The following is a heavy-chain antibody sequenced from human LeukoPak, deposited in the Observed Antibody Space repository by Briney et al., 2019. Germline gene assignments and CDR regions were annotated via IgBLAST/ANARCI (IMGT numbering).Heavy chain of an antibody. CDR1: GDSVSSNSAA. CDR3: VRDPTVTTLRWFDP. D-gene: IGHD4-17*01. V-gene: IGHV6-1*01. J-gene: IGHJ5*02. CDR2: TYYRSKWYN. Sequence: SQTLSLTCAISGDSVSSNSAAWNWIRQSPSRGLEWLGRTYYRSKWYNDYAVSVKSRITINPDTSKNQFSLQLNSVTPEDTAVCYCVRDPTVTTLRWFDPWGQGTLVTVSS.